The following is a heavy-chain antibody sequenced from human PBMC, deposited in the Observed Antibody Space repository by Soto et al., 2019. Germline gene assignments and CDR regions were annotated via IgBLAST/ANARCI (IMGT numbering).Heavy chain of an antibody. D-gene: IGHD2-15*01. CDR3: ATASSLVGVPWDY. CDR1: GYTLTELS. V-gene: IGHV1-24*01. J-gene: IGHJ4*02. Sequence: QVQLVQSGAEVKKPGASVKVSCKVSGYTLTELSMHWVRQAPGKGLEWMGGFDPEDGETIYAQKFLARVTLTEDTPTDTAYMERSSLRSEYTAVYYCATASSLVGVPWDYWGQGTLVTVSS. CDR2: FDPEDGET.